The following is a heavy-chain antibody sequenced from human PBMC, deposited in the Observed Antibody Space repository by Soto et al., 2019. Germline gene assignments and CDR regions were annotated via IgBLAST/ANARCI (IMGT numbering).Heavy chain of an antibody. CDR3: TTLVVTAIGAFDI. D-gene: IGHD2-21*02. V-gene: IGHV3-15*07. CDR2: IKSKTDGGTT. CDR1: GFTFSNAW. Sequence: EVQLVESGGGLVKPGGSLRLSCAASGFTFSNAWMNWVRQAPGKGLEWVGRIKSKTDGGTTDYAAPVKSRFTISRDDSKNTLYLQMNSLKTEDTAVYYCTTLVVTAIGAFDIWGQGTMVTVSS. J-gene: IGHJ3*02.